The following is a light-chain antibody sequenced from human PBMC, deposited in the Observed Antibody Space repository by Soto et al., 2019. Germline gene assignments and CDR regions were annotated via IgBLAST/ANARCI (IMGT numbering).Light chain of an antibody. CDR2: GAS. CDR3: QQRIKWPLT. V-gene: IGKV3-11*01. CDR1: QSVNIN. Sequence: VMMDPRAPLRVYDGASARLPCRATQSVNINLAWYQQKSCQAPRLLIYGASSRATGIPDRFSGSGSGTDFTLTISSLEPEDLAVYCCQQRIKWPLTLGQGTRLEIK. J-gene: IGKJ5*01.